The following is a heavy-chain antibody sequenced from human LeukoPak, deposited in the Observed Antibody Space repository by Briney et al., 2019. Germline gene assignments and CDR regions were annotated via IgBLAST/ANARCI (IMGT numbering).Heavy chain of an antibody. CDR1: GFTSSSYS. D-gene: IGHD4-23*01. J-gene: IGHJ3*02. CDR2: ISSSSSYI. Sequence: GGSLRLSCAASGFTSSSYSMNWVRQAPGKGLEWVSFISSSSSYIYYADSVKGRFTISRDNAKNSLYLQMNSLRAEDTAVYYCARVYGGNSDDAFDIWGQGTMVTVSS. CDR3: ARVYGGNSDDAFDI. V-gene: IGHV3-21*01.